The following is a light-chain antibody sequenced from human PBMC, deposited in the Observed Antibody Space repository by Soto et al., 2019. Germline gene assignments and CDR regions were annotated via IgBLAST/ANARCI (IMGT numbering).Light chain of an antibody. CDR1: SSDVGTYNY. Sequence: QSALTQPRSVSGSPGQSVTISCTGTSSDVGTYNYVSWYQQHPGKAPKVMIYDVSERPSGVPDRFSGSKSGNTASLTVSGLQAEDEADYYCSSYAGSNIVVFGGGTKLTVL. CDR2: DVS. CDR3: SSYAGSNIVV. J-gene: IGLJ2*01. V-gene: IGLV2-11*01.